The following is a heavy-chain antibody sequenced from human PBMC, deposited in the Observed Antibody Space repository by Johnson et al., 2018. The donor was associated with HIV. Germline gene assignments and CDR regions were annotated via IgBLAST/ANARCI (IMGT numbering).Heavy chain of an antibody. CDR2: ISGSGGST. V-gene: IGHV3-23*04. D-gene: IGHD3-10*01. CDR3: ARSGYGSGSTHDAFEI. Sequence: VQLVESGGGLVQPGGSLRLSCAASGFTFSSYAMSWVRQAPGKGLEWVSAISGSGGSTFYADSVKGRFTISRDNSKNTLNLQMNSLRVEDTAVYYCARSGYGSGSTHDAFEIWGQGTMVTVSS. CDR1: GFTFSSYA. J-gene: IGHJ3*02.